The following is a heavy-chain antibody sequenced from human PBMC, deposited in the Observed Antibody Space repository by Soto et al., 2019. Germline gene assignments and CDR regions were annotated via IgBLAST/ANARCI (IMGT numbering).Heavy chain of an antibody. J-gene: IGHJ4*02. CDR2: INHSGST. CDR3: ARTLPLEYSSS. V-gene: IGHV4-34*01. Sequence: SETLSLTCAAYGGSFSGYYWSWIRQPPGKGLEWIGEINHSGSTNYNPSLKSRVTISVDTSKNQFSLKLSSVTAADTAVYYCARTLPLEYSSSWGQGTLVTVSS. D-gene: IGHD6-6*01. CDR1: GGSFSGYY.